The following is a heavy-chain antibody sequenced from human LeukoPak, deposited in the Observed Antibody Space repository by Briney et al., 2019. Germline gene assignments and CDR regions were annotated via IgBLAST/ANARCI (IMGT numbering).Heavy chain of an antibody. J-gene: IGHJ4*02. CDR2: ISAYNGNT. Sequence: ASVKVSCKASGYTFTSYGISWVRQAPGQGLEWMGWISAYNGNTNYAQKLQGRVTMTRNTSISTAYMELSSLRSEDTAVYYCARVMTYGDSFGDWGQGTLVTVSS. CDR3: ARVMTYGDSFGD. CDR1: GYTFTSYG. V-gene: IGHV1-18*01. D-gene: IGHD2-21*01.